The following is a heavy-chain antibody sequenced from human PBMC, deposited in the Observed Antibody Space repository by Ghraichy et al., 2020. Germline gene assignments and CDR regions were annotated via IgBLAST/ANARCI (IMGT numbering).Heavy chain of an antibody. D-gene: IGHD2-15*01. CDR1: GYTFTTYG. J-gene: IGHJ4*02. Sequence: ASVKVSCKASGYTFTTYGIIWVRQAPGQGLEWMGWISVNSGKPDYAQKLQGRVTMTRDTSTSTVYMELRSLTSDDTAVYYCGSYMEGYCSGDRCYAGVDYWGKGTLVNVSS. V-gene: IGHV1-18*01. CDR2: ISVNSGKP. CDR3: GSYMEGYCSGDRCYAGVDY.